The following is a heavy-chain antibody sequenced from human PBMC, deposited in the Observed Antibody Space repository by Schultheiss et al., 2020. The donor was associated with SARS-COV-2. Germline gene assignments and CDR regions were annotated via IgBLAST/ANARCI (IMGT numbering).Heavy chain of an antibody. CDR2: AHHTGRT. J-gene: IGHJ4*02. Sequence: SQTLSLTCTVSGGSISSYYWTWIRQPPGKGLEWIGSAHHTGRTYYNPSLQGRVTISVDTSTTQFSLKLGSVTAADTAVYYCARGIEYGTSSSFDYWGQGTLVTVSS. D-gene: IGHD6-6*01. V-gene: IGHV4-59*05. CDR3: ARGIEYGTSSSFDY. CDR1: GGSISSYY.